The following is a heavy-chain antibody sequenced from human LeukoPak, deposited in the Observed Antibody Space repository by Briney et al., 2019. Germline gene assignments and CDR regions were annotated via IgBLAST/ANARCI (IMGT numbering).Heavy chain of an antibody. J-gene: IGHJ5*02. CDR1: GGSISSGSYY. CDR3: AREVDSSREVWFDP. Sequence: PSQTLSLTSTVSGGSISSGSYYWSWIRQPAGKGLEWIGRIYTSGSTNYNPSLKSRVTISVDTSKNQFSLKLSSVTAADTAVYYCAREVDSSREVWFDPWGQGTLVTVSS. CDR2: IYTSGST. D-gene: IGHD6-13*01. V-gene: IGHV4-61*02.